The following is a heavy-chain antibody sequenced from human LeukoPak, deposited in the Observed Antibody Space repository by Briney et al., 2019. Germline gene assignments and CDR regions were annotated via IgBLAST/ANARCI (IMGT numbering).Heavy chain of an antibody. D-gene: IGHD3-22*01. CDR3: HRIRTNSDKSDYYYFYDY. Sequence: GSLRLSCAASGLSFSDYSMNCVRQAPGKGLEWVSSINPTSSSIYYADAVKGRFTISRDNAWSSLLLQMNSLTAEDTAVYYCHRIRTNSDKSDYYYFYDYWGQGILVTVSS. CDR1: GLSFSDYS. V-gene: IGHV3-21*06. J-gene: IGHJ4*02. CDR2: INPTSSSI.